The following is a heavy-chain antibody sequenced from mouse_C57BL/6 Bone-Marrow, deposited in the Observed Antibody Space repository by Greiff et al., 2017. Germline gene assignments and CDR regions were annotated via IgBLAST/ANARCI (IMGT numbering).Heavy chain of an antibody. D-gene: IGHD6-2*01. J-gene: IGHJ2*01. CDR2: IDPSDSET. V-gene: IGHV1-52*01. CDR1: GYTFTSYW. Sequence: VQLQQPGAELVRPGSSVKLSCKASGYTFTSYWMHWVKQRPIQGLEWIGNIDPSDSETHYNQKFKDKATLTVDKSSSTAYMQLSSLTSEDSAVYYCARHRSISADFDYWGQGTTLTVSS. CDR3: ARHRSISADFDY.